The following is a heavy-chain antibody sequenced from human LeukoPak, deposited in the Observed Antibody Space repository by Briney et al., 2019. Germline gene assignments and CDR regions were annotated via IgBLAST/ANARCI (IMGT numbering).Heavy chain of an antibody. CDR1: GFTFSSYS. CDR2: ISRSSSDI. J-gene: IGHJ4*02. D-gene: IGHD3-16*01. CDR3: ARVMAELCAYFDY. Sequence: GGSLRLSCAASGFTFSSYSMKWVRQAPGKGLEWVSSISRSSSDIYYADSVKGRFTISRDNAKNSLYLQMNSLRVEDTAVYYCARVMAELCAYFDYWGQGTVVTVSS. V-gene: IGHV3-21*01.